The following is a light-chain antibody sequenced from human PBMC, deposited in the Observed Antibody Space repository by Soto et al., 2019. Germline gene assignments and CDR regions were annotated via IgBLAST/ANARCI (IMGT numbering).Light chain of an antibody. V-gene: IGKV3-15*01. CDR1: QRVSSK. Sequence: LSESPGEGAALSCKASQRVSSKLAWYQQKPGQTPRLLIYDASIRATGVPARFRGSGSGTEFTLTIRSLQPEDSAVYYCRQHYSYPRTFGKGTKV. J-gene: IGKJ1*01. CDR3: RQHYSYPRT. CDR2: DAS.